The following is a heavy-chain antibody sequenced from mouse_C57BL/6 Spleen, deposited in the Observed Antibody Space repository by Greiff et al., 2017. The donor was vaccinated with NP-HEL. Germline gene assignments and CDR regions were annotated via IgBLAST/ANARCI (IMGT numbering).Heavy chain of an antibody. CDR1: GYTFTDYE. Sequence: QVHVKQSGAELVRPGASVTLSCKASGYTFTDYEMHWVKQTPVHGLEWIGAIDPETGGTAYNQKFKGKAILTADKSSSTAYMELRSLTSEDSAVYYCTRGSTMITDYYAMDYWGQGTSVTVSS. CDR3: TRGSTMITDYYAMDY. D-gene: IGHD2-4*01. J-gene: IGHJ4*01. CDR2: IDPETGGT. V-gene: IGHV1-15*01.